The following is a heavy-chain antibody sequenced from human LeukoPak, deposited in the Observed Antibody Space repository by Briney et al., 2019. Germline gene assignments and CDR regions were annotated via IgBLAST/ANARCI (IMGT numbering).Heavy chain of an antibody. D-gene: IGHD1-26*01. Sequence: PGGSLRLSCAASGFTFSTYWMSWVRQAPGKGLEWVSVIASDGRTYYTDSVKGRFTISRDNSKNTLDLQMNSLRAEDTAVYYCAREEDRWEWFDPRGQGTLVTVSS. CDR2: IASDGRT. J-gene: IGHJ5*02. V-gene: IGHV3-66*01. CDR3: AREEDRWEWFDP. CDR1: GFTFSTYW.